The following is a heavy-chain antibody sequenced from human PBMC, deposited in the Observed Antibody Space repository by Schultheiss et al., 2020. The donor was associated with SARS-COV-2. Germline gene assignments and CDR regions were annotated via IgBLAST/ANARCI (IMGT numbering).Heavy chain of an antibody. J-gene: IGHJ5*02. CDR1: GYTFTSYY. CDR2: ISAYNGNT. Sequence: ASVKVSCKASGYTFTSYYMHWVRQAPGQGLEWMGWISAYNGNTNYAQKLQGRVTMTTDTSTSTAYMELRSLRSDDTAVYYCARDRGVRTTVTTGLDPWGQGTLVTVSS. D-gene: IGHD4-11*01. V-gene: IGHV1-18*04. CDR3: ARDRGVRTTVTTGLDP.